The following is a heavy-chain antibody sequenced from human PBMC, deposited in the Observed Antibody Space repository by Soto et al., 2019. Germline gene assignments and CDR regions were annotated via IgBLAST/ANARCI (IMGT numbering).Heavy chain of an antibody. J-gene: IGHJ4*02. CDR2: INHSGST. CDR1: GESFSGYY. Sequence: PSETLSLTCAVYGESFSGYYWSWIRQPPGKGLEWIGEINHSGSTNYNPSLKSRVTISVDTSKNQFSLKLSSVTAADTAVYYCARAFKGVLLWFGELPYYFDYWGQGTLVTVSS. D-gene: IGHD3-10*01. CDR3: ARAFKGVLLWFGELPYYFDY. V-gene: IGHV4-34*01.